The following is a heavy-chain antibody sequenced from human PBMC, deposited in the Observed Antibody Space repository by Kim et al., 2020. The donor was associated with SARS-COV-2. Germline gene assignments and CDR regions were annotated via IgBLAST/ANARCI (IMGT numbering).Heavy chain of an antibody. CDR3: ARAPSGTLTPYYCDY. CDR2: IYPGDSDT. D-gene: IGHD3-10*01. Sequence: GESLKISCKGSGYSFTTYWIGWVRHMPGKVLEWMGIIYPGDSDTKYSPSFQGQVTISADWSISTAYLQWSSLKASDTAVYYCARAPSGTLTPYYCDYWGQGTLVTVSS. J-gene: IGHJ4*02. V-gene: IGHV5-51*01. CDR1: GYSFTTYW.